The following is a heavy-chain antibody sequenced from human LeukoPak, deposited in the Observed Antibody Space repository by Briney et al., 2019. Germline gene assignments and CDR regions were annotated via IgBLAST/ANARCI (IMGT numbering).Heavy chain of an antibody. CDR3: ARDFIGDYFDY. V-gene: IGHV1-69*04. D-gene: IGHD3-16*02. J-gene: IGHJ4*02. CDR2: IITILGIA. Sequence: ASLKVSSKPSGDTFTDFGISWVRHAPRQGVERMGRIITILGIANYTQKFQGRVTITADKSTSTAYMELSSLRSEDTAVYYCARDFIGDYFDYWGQGTLVTVSS. CDR1: GDTFTDFG.